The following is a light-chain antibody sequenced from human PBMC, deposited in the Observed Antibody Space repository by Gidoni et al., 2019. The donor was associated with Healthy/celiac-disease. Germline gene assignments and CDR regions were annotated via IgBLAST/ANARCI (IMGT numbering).Light chain of an antibody. CDR2: GAS. CDR3: QQYGSFPQA. V-gene: IGKV3-20*01. J-gene: IGKJ4*01. CDR1: QSVSSSY. Sequence: EIVLTQSPGTLSLSPGERATLSCRASQSVSSSYLAWYQQKPGQAPRLLIYGASSRATGIPDRFSGSGSGTDFTLTISRLEPEDFAVYYCQQYGSFPQAFGGXTKVEIK.